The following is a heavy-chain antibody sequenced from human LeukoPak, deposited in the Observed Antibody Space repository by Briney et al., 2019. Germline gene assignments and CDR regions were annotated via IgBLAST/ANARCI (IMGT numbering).Heavy chain of an antibody. CDR3: TTDGVGVEGATYDN. D-gene: IGHD1-26*01. Sequence: GGSLRLSCAASGFTFSDYYMSWIRQAPGKGLEWVGRIKAKAHGGTIEYAAPVEGRFTISRDDSKNTLYLQMNSLKTEDTAVYYCTTDGVGVEGATYDNWGQGTLVSVSS. J-gene: IGHJ4*02. CDR2: IKAKAHGGTI. V-gene: IGHV3-15*01. CDR1: GFTFSDYY.